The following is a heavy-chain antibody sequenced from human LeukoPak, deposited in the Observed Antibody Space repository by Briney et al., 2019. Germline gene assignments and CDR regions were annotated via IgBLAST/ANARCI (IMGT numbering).Heavy chain of an antibody. CDR3: AGGGQWLVLDY. Sequence: PGRSLRLSCAASGFTFDDYAMHWVRQAPGKGLEWVSGISWNSGSIGYADSVKGRFTISRDNAKNSLYLQMNSLRAEDTAVYYCAGGGQWLVLDYWGQGTLVTVSS. CDR2: ISWNSGSI. D-gene: IGHD6-19*01. J-gene: IGHJ4*02. V-gene: IGHV3-9*01. CDR1: GFTFDDYA.